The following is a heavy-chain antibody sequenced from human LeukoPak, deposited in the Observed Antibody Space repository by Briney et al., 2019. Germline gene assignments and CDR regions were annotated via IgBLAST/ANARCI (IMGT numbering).Heavy chain of an antibody. D-gene: IGHD1-26*01. CDR3: ARDNSVGDNAWWFDP. V-gene: IGHV1-46*01. CDR2: INPTGGST. CDR1: GYTFTSYF. Sequence: ASVKVSCKASGYTFTSYFMHWVRQAPGQGLEWMGLINPTGGSTGYAQKFQGRVTMTRDMSTSTDYMELSSLRSEDTAIYYCARDNSVGDNAWWFDPWGQGTLVTVSS. J-gene: IGHJ5*02.